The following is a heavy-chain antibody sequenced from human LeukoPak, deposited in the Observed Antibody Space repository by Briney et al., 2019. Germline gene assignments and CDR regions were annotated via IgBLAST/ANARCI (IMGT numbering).Heavy chain of an antibody. Sequence: PSETLSLTCAVYGGSFSGYYWSWIRQPPGKGLEWIGEINHSGSTNYNPSLKSRVTISVDTSKNQFSLKLSSVPAADTAVYYCARRPCSGGSCYFRTDAFDIWGQGTMVTVSS. CDR3: ARRPCSGGSCYFRTDAFDI. D-gene: IGHD2-15*01. CDR2: INHSGST. V-gene: IGHV4-34*01. J-gene: IGHJ3*02. CDR1: GGSFSGYY.